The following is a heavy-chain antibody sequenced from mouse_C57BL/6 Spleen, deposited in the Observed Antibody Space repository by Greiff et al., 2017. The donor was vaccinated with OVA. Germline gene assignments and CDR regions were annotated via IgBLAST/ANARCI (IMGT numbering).Heavy chain of an antibody. D-gene: IGHD1-1*01. CDR2: ISDGGSYT. CDR1: GFTFSSYA. V-gene: IGHV5-4*01. CDR3: ARALRYYYFDY. Sequence: EVQGVESGGGLVKPGGSLKLSCAASGFTFSSYAMSWVRQTPEKRLEWVATISDGGSYTYYPDNVKGRFTISRDNAKNNLYLQMSHLKSEDTAMYYCARALRYYYFDYWGQGTTLTVSS. J-gene: IGHJ2*01.